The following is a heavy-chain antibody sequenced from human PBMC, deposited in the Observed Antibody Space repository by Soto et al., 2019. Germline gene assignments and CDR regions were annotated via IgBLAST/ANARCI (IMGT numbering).Heavy chain of an antibody. CDR1: GGSISSGDYY. V-gene: IGHV4-30-4*01. CDR3: ARTSHLYDSRGSIDY. D-gene: IGHD3-22*01. J-gene: IGHJ4*02. Sequence: PSETLSLTCTVSGGSISSGDYYWSWIRQPPGKGLEWIGYIYYSGSTYYNPSLKSRVTISVDTSKNQFSLKLSSVTAADTAVYYCARTSHLYDSRGSIDYWGQGTLVTVSS. CDR2: IYYSGST.